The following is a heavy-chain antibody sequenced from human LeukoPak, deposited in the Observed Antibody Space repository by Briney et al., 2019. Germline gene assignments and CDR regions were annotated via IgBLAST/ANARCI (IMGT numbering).Heavy chain of an antibody. CDR1: GYTFTSYD. J-gene: IGHJ6*02. CDR3: AREVATDYYYYYGMDV. CDR2: MNPNSGNT. D-gene: IGHD5-12*01. V-gene: IGHV1-8*01. Sequence: AAPVKVSCKASGYTFTSYDINWVRQATGQGLEWMGWMNPNSGNTGYAQKFQGRVTMTRNTSISTAYMELSSLRSEDTAVYYCAREVATDYYYYYGMDVWGQGTTVTVSS.